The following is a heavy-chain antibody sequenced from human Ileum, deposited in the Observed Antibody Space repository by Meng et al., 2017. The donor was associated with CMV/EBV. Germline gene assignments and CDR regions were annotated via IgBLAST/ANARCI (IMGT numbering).Heavy chain of an antibody. D-gene: IGHD3-22*01. V-gene: IGHV4-39*07. J-gene: IGHJ4*02. CDR1: GDSISSGDYF. CDR2: ITYSGTT. Sequence: QRQRQESGPGLVKPSETLYLTCTVSGDSISSGDYFWGWIRQPPKGLEWVASITYSGTTYYNPSLKSRVTMSADTSKNQFSLKLNSVTAADTAVYYCVRASITMIDYWGQGTLVTVSS. CDR3: VRASITMIDY.